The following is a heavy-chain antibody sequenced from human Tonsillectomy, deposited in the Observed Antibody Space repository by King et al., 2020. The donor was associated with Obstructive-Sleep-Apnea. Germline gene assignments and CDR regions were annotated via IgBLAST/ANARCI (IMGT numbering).Heavy chain of an antibody. CDR3: ARIKAEDPLPPGLRGFFDY. J-gene: IGHJ4*02. D-gene: IGHD3-3*01. CDR1: GFSLSNARMG. CDR2: IFSNDEK. V-gene: IGHV2-26*01. Sequence: TLKESGPVLVKPTETLTLTCTVSGFSLSNARMGVSWIRQPPGKALEWLAHIFSNDEKSYSTSLKSRLTISKDTSKSQVVLTMTNMDPVDTATYYCARIKAEDPLPPGLRGFFDYWGQGTLVTVSS.